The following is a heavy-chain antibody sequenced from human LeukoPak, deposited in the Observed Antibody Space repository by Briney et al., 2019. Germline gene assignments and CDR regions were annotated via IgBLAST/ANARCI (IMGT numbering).Heavy chain of an antibody. V-gene: IGHV4-34*01. CDR3: ARHGIPPASYYFDY. Sequence: SETLSLTCAVYGGPFSGYYWSWIRQPPGKGLEWIGEINHSGSTNYNPSLKRRVTISVDTSKNQFSLKLSSVTAADTAVYYCARHGIPPASYYFDYWGQGTLVTVSS. J-gene: IGHJ4*02. CDR2: INHSGST. D-gene: IGHD1-26*01. CDR1: GGPFSGYY.